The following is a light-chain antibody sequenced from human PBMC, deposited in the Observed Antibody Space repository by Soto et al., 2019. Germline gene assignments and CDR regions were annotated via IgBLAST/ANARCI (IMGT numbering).Light chain of an antibody. J-gene: IGKJ1*01. Sequence: DIQMTQSPSTLSASVGDRVTITCRASQSISSWLAWYQQKPGKAPKLLIYDASSLESGVPSRFSGSGSGTEFNLTISSLQPDDFATYYCQQYNSYWGTFGQGTKVEIK. V-gene: IGKV1-5*01. CDR2: DAS. CDR3: QQYNSYWGT. CDR1: QSISSW.